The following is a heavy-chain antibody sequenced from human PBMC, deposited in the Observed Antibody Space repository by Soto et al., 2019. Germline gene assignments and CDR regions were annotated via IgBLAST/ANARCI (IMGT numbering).Heavy chain of an antibody. D-gene: IGHD6-19*01. Sequence: PSETLSLTCAVSSGSISSSNWWSWVRQPPGKGLEWIGEIYHSGSTNYNPSLKSRVTISVDKSKNQFSLKLSSVTAADTAVYYCARSANSIAVAGIFDYWGQGTLVTVSS. J-gene: IGHJ4*02. CDR1: SGSISSSNW. CDR3: ARSANSIAVAGIFDY. CDR2: IYHSGST. V-gene: IGHV4-4*02.